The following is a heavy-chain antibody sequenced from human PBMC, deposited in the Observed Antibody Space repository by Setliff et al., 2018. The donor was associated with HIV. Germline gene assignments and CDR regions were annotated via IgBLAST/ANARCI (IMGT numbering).Heavy chain of an antibody. CDR2: IIPLFGAA. CDR3: ARSTMITGVDISEYYYSAMDV. J-gene: IGHJ6*02. CDR1: GGSFSRYA. D-gene: IGHD3-16*01. V-gene: IGHV1-69*13. Sequence: GASVKVSCKASGGSFSRYAMSWVRQAPGQGLQWMGGIIPLFGAANYAPTFQDRVTITADESTNTAYMEMSSLRSEDTATYYCARSTMITGVDISEYYYSAMDVWGQGTTVTVSS.